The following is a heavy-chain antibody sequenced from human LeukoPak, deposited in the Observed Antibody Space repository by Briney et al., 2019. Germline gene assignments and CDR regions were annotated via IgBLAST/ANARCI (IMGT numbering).Heavy chain of an antibody. V-gene: IGHV1-69*01. Sequence: GASVKVSCKASGGTFSSYAIGWVRQAPGQGLEWMGGIIPIFGTANYAQKFQGRVTITADESTSTAYMELSSLRSEDTAVYYCARDCSGGSCDHTNWFDPWGQGTLVTVPS. CDR3: ARDCSGGSCDHTNWFDP. CDR1: GGTFSSYA. J-gene: IGHJ5*02. D-gene: IGHD2-15*01. CDR2: IIPIFGTA.